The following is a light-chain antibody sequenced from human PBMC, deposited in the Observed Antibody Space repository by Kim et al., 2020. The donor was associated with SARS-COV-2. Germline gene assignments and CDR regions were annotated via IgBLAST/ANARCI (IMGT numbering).Light chain of an antibody. J-gene: IGLJ3*02. V-gene: IGLV3-19*01. CDR3: YSRDNSGEHWV. CDR1: SRRSNY. Sequence: ALGQTVGMTWQGESRRSNYAARYRQEPGQAPVLVIYGHNSRASGMPDRFSGSNSGTTASLTITGAQAEDEADYYCYSRDNSGEHWVFGGGTQLT. CDR2: GHN.